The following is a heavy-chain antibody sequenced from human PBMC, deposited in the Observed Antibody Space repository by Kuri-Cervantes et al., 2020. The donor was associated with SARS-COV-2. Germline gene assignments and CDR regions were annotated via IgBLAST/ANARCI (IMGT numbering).Heavy chain of an antibody. D-gene: IGHD5-18*01. CDR3: GRVSWIQLWRRYSDS. Sequence: SETLSLTCTVFGGSISSYYWSWIRQPAGKGLEWIGRIYTSGSTNYNPSLKSRVTMSVDTSKNQFSLKLSSETAADTAVYYCGRVSWIQLWRRYSDSWGQGALVTVSS. V-gene: IGHV4-4*07. CDR1: GGSISSYY. J-gene: IGHJ4*02. CDR2: IYTSGST.